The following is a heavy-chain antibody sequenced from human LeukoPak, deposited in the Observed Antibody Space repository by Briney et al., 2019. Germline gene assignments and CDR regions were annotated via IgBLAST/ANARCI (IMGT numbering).Heavy chain of an antibody. V-gene: IGHV3-23*01. J-gene: IGHJ6*03. CDR3: AKWDGDLYYYYYMDV. CDR1: GSTFTFYV. CDR2: ISGSGGST. Sequence: PGGSLRLSCAASGSTFTFYVMSWVRQAPGKGREWVSVISGSGGSTSYADSVKGRFTIYRDNSKNTLYLQMDSLRAEDTAVYYCAKWDGDLYYYYYMDVWGKGTTVTVSS. D-gene: IGHD4-17*01.